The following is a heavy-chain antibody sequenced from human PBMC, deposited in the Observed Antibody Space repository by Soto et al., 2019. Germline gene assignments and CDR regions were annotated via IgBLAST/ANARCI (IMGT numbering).Heavy chain of an antibody. V-gene: IGHV4-59*01. D-gene: IGHD6-6*01. CDR2: VYDTGST. CDR1: GGSISGYY. Sequence: SETLSLTCSVSGGSISGYYWGWIRQAPGKGLEWIGYVYDTGSTSYNPSLQSRVTISVDTSKKQFSLSLRLVTAADTAVYFCERSIAVPSSHIDNWGQGTRVTVSS. CDR3: ERSIAVPSSHIDN. J-gene: IGHJ4*02.